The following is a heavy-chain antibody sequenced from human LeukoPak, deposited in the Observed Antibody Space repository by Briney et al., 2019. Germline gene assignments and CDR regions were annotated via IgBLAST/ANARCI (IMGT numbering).Heavy chain of an antibody. CDR2: ISYNGDST. Sequence: GGSLRLSCSGSGFTFRRHNMHWVRQAPGKGLEYVSAISYNGDSTYYVDSVKGRFTISRDNSKNTLDLQMSSLRPEDTAVYYCAKPPYSSSWFPFDYWGQGTLVTVSS. CDR3: AKPPYSSSWFPFDY. D-gene: IGHD6-13*01. CDR1: GFTFRRHN. J-gene: IGHJ4*02. V-gene: IGHV3-64D*09.